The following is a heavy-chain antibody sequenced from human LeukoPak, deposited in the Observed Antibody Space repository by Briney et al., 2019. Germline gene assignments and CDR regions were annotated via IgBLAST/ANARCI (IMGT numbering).Heavy chain of an antibody. CDR3: ARVDDSSDQGGFDY. V-gene: IGHV4-61*01. CDR1: GGSVSSGSYY. CDR2: IYYSGST. D-gene: IGHD3-22*01. J-gene: IGHJ4*02. Sequence: KTSETLSLTCTVSGGSVSSGSYYWSWIRQPPGKGLEWIGYIYYSGSTNYNPSLKSRVTISVDTSKNQFSLKLSSVTAADTAVYYCARVDDSSDQGGFDYWGQGTLVTVSS.